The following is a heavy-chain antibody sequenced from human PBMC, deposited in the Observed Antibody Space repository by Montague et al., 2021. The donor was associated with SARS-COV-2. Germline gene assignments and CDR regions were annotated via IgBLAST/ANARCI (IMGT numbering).Heavy chain of an antibody. J-gene: IGHJ6*02. CDR3: ARGWGRDIVLRGVHNYYGMDV. V-gene: IGHV4-39*02. CDR1: GGSISSSSYY. Sequence: SETLSLTCTVSGGSISSSSYYWGWIRQPPGKGLECIGEINHSGSTNYHPSLKSRVTISLDTSKNHFSLRLSSVTAADTAVYYCARGWGRDIVLRGVHNYYGMDVWGQGTTVTVSS. D-gene: IGHD1-26*01. CDR2: INHSGST.